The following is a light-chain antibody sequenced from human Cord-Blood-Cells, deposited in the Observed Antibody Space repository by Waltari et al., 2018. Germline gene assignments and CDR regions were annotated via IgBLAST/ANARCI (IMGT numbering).Light chain of an antibody. CDR3: GTWDSSLSYVV. CDR2: DNN. V-gene: IGLV1-51*01. CDR1: SSNIGNNY. J-gene: IGLJ2*01. Sequence: QSVLTQPPSVSAAPGQKVTISCSGRSSNIGNNYVSSYQQLPGTAPKLLIYDNNKRPSGIPDRFSGSKSGTSATLGITGLQTGDEADYYCGTWDSSLSYVVFGGGTKLTVL.